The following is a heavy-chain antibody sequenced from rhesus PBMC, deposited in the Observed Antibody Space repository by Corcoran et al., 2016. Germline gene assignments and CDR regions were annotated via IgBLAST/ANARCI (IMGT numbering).Heavy chain of an antibody. J-gene: IGHJ1*01. V-gene: IGHV4-122*02. CDR3: VRSWEYFEF. Sequence: QVQLQESGPGLVKPSETLSLTCVVSGGSISSGYYYWSWIRQPPGKGLEWIGYITYSGSTSSHPSLKSRVTISRDTSKTQFSLKLSSVTAADTAVYYCVRSWEYFEFWGQGALVTVSS. CDR2: ITYSGST. D-gene: IGHD6-13*01. CDR1: GGSISSGYYY.